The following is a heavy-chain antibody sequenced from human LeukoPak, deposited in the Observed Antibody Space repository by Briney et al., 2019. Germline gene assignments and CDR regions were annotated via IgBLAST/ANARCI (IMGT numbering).Heavy chain of an antibody. CDR3: VRALMGTSDH. Sequence: QSGGSLRLSCAASGFTFTRYWMHWVRQGPGKGLVWVSRMNSDGSTTNYADSVKGRFTISRDNAKNTLYLQMNSLRAEDTAVYYCVRALMGTSDHWGQGSLVTVSS. D-gene: IGHD7-27*01. CDR2: MNSDGSTT. CDR1: GFTFTRYW. V-gene: IGHV3-74*01. J-gene: IGHJ4*02.